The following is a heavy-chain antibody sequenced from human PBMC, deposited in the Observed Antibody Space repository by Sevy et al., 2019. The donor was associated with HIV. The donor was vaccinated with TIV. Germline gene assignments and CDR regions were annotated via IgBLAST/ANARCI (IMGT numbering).Heavy chain of an antibody. J-gene: IGHJ3*02. Sequence: GGSLRLSCAASGFTVSSNYMSWVRQAPGKGLEWVSVIYSAGSTYYADSGKGRFTISRDNAKNTLNLQMNSLRAEDTAVYYCAAVANMIVVGFDIWGQGTMVTVSS. CDR3: AAVANMIVVGFDI. CDR1: GFTVSSNY. D-gene: IGHD3-22*01. V-gene: IGHV3-53*01. CDR2: IYSAGST.